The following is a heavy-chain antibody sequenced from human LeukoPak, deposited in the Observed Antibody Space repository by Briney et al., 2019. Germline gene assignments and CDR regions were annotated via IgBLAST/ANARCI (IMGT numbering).Heavy chain of an antibody. J-gene: IGHJ4*02. CDR1: GFTFSIYA. CDR2: ISSNGGST. D-gene: IGHD3-22*01. Sequence: GGSLRLSCAAAGFTFSIYAMHWVRQAPGKGLEYVSAISSNGGSTYYANSVKGRFTISRDNSKNTLYLQMGSLRAEDMAVYYCARGYYYDSSGYSFDYWGQGTLVTVSS. CDR3: ARGYYYDSSGYSFDY. V-gene: IGHV3-64*01.